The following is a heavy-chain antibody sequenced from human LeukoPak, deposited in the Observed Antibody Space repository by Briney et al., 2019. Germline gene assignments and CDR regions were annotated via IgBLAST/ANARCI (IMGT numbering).Heavy chain of an antibody. D-gene: IGHD6-13*01. CDR1: GFTFSNYA. CDR3: ARDPRRSSQTGYFDY. CDR2: ISYDGSNK. J-gene: IGHJ4*02. V-gene: IGHV3-30*04. Sequence: QPGRSLRLSCAASGFTFSNYAMHWVRQAPGKGLEWVAVISYDGSNKYYADSVKGRFTISRDNSKSTVYLQMNSLRAEDTAVYYCARDPRRSSQTGYFDYWGQGTLVTVSS.